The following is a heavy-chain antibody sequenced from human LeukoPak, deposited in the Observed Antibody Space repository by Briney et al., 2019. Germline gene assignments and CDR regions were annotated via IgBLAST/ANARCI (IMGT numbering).Heavy chain of an antibody. CDR3: ARSWYRIAARLDY. J-gene: IGHJ4*02. V-gene: IGHV3-30-3*01. CDR1: GFTFSSYA. Sequence: GGSLRLSCAASGFTFSSYAMHWVRQAPGKGLEWVAVISYDGSNKYYADSVKGRFTISRDNSKNTLYLQMNSLRAEDTAVYYCARSWYRIAARLDYWGQGTLVTVSS. D-gene: IGHD6-6*01. CDR2: ISYDGSNK.